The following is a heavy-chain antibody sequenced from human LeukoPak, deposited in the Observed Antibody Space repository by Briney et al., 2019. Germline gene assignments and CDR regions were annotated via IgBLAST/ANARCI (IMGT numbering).Heavy chain of an antibody. CDR3: AGHSSSLLYYYYYMDV. CDR1: GGSISSYY. CDR2: IYYSGST. Sequence: PSETQSLTCTVSGGSISSYYWSWIRQPPGKGLEWIGYIYYSGSTNYNPSLKSRVTISVDTSKNQFSLKLSSVTAAGTAVYYCAGHSSSLLYYYYYMDVWGKGTTVTVSS. V-gene: IGHV4-59*01. J-gene: IGHJ6*03. D-gene: IGHD6-6*01.